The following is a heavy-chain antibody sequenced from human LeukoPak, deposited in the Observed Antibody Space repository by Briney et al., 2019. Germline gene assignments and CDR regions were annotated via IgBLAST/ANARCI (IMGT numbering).Heavy chain of an antibody. CDR2: IIPIFGTA. D-gene: IGHD1-26*01. CDR1: GGTFSSYA. J-gene: IGHJ4*02. Sequence: SVKVSCKASGGTFSSYAISWVRQARGQGLEWMGRIIPIFGTANYAQKFQGRVTITTDESTSTAYMELSSLRSEDTAVYYCARDLVESTTSFDYWGQGTLVTVSS. V-gene: IGHV1-69*05. CDR3: ARDLVESTTSFDY.